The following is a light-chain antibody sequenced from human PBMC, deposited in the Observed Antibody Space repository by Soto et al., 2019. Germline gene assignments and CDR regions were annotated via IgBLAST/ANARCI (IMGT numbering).Light chain of an antibody. Sequence: QSALTQPRSVSGSPGQSVTISCTGTSRDVGGYKYVSWYQQYPGKAPKLMIYDVSKRPSGVSDRFSGSKSGNTASLTISGLQTEDEADYYCCSYAGGYTLVFGGGTKVTVL. CDR3: CSYAGGYTLV. CDR1: SRDVGGYKY. V-gene: IGLV2-11*01. CDR2: DVS. J-gene: IGLJ2*01.